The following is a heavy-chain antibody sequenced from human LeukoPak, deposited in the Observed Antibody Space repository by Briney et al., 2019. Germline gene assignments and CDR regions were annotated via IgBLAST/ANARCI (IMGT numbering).Heavy chain of an antibody. CDR3: ARGVPTSYYYESAAYYFDN. CDR2: MYYSGST. CDR1: GGSLSSYF. J-gene: IGHJ4*02. D-gene: IGHD3-22*01. Sequence: SETLTLTCAVSGGSLSSYFWSWLRQPPGKGLEWVACMYYSGSTNYNPSHKGRVTISGDTTSNQFSLKLSSVTAADTAVYYCARGVPTSYYYESAAYYFDNWGQGTVVSVSS. V-gene: IGHV4-59*01.